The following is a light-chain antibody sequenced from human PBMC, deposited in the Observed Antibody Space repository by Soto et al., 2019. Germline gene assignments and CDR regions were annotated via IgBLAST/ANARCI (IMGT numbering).Light chain of an antibody. CDR3: QQYERYPMT. CDR2: KAS. J-gene: IGKJ4*01. V-gene: IGKV1-5*03. Sequence: DSQMNQYPSTLSASVGDRVTITCRASQSISSWLAWYQQKPGKAPKLLISKASTLQSGVPPRFSGSGYGTEFTLTISSLQPDDFATYYCQQYERYPMTFGGGTKVEIK. CDR1: QSISSW.